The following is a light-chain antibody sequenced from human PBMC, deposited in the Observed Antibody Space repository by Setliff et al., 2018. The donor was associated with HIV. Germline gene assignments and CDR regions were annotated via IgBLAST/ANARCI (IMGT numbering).Light chain of an antibody. V-gene: IGLV2-14*03. Sequence: QSVLTQPASVSGSPGQSITISCTGTSSDVGGYNFVSWYQQHPDKAPKVLIYDVTHRPSGVSRRFSGSKSGTTASLTISGLQAEDEADYFCSSYRNSDPFYVFGTGTKV. J-gene: IGLJ1*01. CDR2: DVT. CDR3: SSYRNSDPFYV. CDR1: SSDVGGYNF.